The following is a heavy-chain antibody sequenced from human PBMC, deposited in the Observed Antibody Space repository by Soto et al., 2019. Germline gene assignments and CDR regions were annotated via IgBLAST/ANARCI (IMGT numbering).Heavy chain of an antibody. D-gene: IGHD6-13*01. CDR3: AKDKDAIPGSSWSLDS. Sequence: QVQLVESGGGGVQPGRSLRLSCAASGFTFSRYGIHWVRQAPGKELEWVALISSDGTNTIYADSVKGRFTISRDNSKNTLYLQMNSLRTADSAVFFCAKDKDAIPGSSWSLDSWGQGTLVTVSS. CDR2: ISSDGTNT. J-gene: IGHJ4*02. CDR1: GFTFSRYG. V-gene: IGHV3-30*18.